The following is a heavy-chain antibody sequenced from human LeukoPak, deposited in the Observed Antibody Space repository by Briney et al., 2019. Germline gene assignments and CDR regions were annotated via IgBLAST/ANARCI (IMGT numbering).Heavy chain of an antibody. J-gene: IGHJ4*02. CDR1: GFTFSRYW. D-gene: IGHD6-6*01. CDR3: ARGSIAARPRYFDY. Sequence: GGSLRLSCAASGFTFSRYWMSWVRQAAGKGLEWVANIKQDGSEKYYVDSVKGRFTISRDNAKNSLYLQMNSLRAEDTAVYYCARGSIAARPRYFDYWGQGTLVTVSS. CDR2: IKQDGSEK. V-gene: IGHV3-7*01.